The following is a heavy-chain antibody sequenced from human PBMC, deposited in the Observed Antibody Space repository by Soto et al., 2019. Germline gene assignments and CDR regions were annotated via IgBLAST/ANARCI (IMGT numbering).Heavy chain of an antibody. Sequence: QVQLVQSGAEVKKPGASVKVSCKASGYTFTNYGISWVRQAPGQGLEWMGGISADNGNAKYAQKLQGRGTLTTDTSTCTAYMELRSLRSDDTAVYYCARDFFRGSSCTRWYFDLWGRGTLVTVSS. D-gene: IGHD2-15*01. J-gene: IGHJ2*01. CDR2: ISADNGNA. V-gene: IGHV1-18*01. CDR1: GYTFTNYG. CDR3: ARDFFRGSSCTRWYFDL.